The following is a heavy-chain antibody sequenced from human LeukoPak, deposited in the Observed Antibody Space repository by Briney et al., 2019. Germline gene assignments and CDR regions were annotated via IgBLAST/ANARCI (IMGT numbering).Heavy chain of an antibody. CDR3: AREGGTYSSSWYRAPFDY. CDR2: IYSGGST. Sequence: GGSLRLSCAASGFTVSSNYMSWVRQAPGKGLEWVSVIYSGGSTYYADSVKGRFTISRDNSKNTLYLQMNSLRAEDTAVYYCAREGGTYSSSWYRAPFDYWGQGTLVTVSS. V-gene: IGHV3-66*01. D-gene: IGHD6-13*01. J-gene: IGHJ4*02. CDR1: GFTVSSNY.